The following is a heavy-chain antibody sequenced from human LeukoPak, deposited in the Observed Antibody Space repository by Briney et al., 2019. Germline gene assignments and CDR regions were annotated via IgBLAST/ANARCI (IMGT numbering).Heavy chain of an antibody. V-gene: IGHV4-59*02. CDR2: IYYGGST. CDR3: ARGTIGSYTY. CDR1: GGSVNNYY. J-gene: IGHJ4*02. Sequence: PSETLSLTCSVSGGSVNNYYWNWIRQPPGKGLDWIGYIYYGGSTNYNPSLKSRVTISVDTSKNQFSLKLRSVTAADTVVYYCARGTIGSYTYWGQGTLVTVSS. D-gene: IGHD3-10*01.